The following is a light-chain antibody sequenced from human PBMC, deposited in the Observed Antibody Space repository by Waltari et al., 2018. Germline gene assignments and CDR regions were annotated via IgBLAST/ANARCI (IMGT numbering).Light chain of an antibody. CDR2: LGS. CDR3: MQALQTPYT. J-gene: IGKJ2*01. V-gene: IGKV2-28*01. CDR1: QSLLHSNGYYY. Sequence: DIVMTQSPLSLPDTPGEPASISCRSSQSLLHSNGYYYLDWYLQKPGQSPQLLIYLGSNRASGVPDRFSGSASGTDFTLKISRVEAEDVGVYYCMQALQTPYTFGQGTKLEIK.